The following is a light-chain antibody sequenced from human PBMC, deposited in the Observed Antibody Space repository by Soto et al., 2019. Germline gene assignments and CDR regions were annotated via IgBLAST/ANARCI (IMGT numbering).Light chain of an antibody. CDR3: SSNTSSGVYV. CDR2: DVS. V-gene: IGLV2-14*01. Sequence: QSALTQPASVSGSPGQSITISCTGTSSDVGGYNYVSWYQQHPGKAPKLMIYDVSNRPSGVSNRFSGSKSGNTASLTISGLQAGDGADYYGSSNTSSGVYVFGTGTKVTVL. J-gene: IGLJ1*01. CDR1: SSDVGGYNY.